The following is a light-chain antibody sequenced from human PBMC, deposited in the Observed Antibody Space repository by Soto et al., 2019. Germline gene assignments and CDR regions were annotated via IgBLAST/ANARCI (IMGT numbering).Light chain of an antibody. J-gene: IGLJ2*01. CDR3: QVWDSSSDPVV. Sequence: SYELTQPPSVSVAPGKTARITCGGNNIGNKSVHWYQQKPGQAPVLVIYYDSDRPSGIPERFSGSNSGNTATLTISRVEAGDEDDYYCQVWDSSSDPVVFGGGTKLTVL. CDR1: NIGNKS. V-gene: IGLV3-21*04. CDR2: YDS.